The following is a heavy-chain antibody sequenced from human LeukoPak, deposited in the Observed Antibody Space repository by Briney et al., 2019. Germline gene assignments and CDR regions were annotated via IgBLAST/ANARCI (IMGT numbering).Heavy chain of an antibody. D-gene: IGHD3-16*02. J-gene: IGHJ4*02. CDR2: ISSSSSYI. CDR3: ARVLRLRLGELSLYDY. V-gene: IGHV3-21*01. Sequence: KAGGSLRLSCAASGFTFSSYSMNWVRQAPGKGLEWVSSISSSSSYIYYADSVKGRFTISRDNAKNSLYLQMNSLRAEDTAVYYCARVLRLRLGELSLYDYWGQGTLVTVSS. CDR1: GFTFSSYS.